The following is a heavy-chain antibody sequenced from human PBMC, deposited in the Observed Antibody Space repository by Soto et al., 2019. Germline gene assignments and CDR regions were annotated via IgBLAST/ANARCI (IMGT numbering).Heavy chain of an antibody. Sequence: GASVKVSCKASGYTFSSHGIRWVRQAPGQGLEWMGWFYAGNGDTQYSQKFQGRVTLTWDTSASTAYMELNSLRAEDTAVYYCARDPDSSGWQNHFDYWGQGTLVTVSS. V-gene: IGHV1-3*01. CDR1: GYTFSSHG. CDR2: FYAGNGDT. J-gene: IGHJ4*02. CDR3: ARDPDSSGWQNHFDY. D-gene: IGHD6-19*01.